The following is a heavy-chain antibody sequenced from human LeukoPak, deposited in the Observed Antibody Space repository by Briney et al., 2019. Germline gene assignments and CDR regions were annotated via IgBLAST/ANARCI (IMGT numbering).Heavy chain of an antibody. D-gene: IGHD3-9*01. CDR1: GYSITELS. CDR3: ATGTHYDLLPF. Sequence: GASVKVSCKVSGYSITELSTHWVRQAPGKGIEWMGGFDPGSGEIIYEQKFQDRVTMTEDTSTDTAYMELSRLRSEDTALYYCATGTHYDLLPFWGQGTLVTVSS. J-gene: IGHJ4*02. CDR2: FDPGSGEI. V-gene: IGHV1-24*01.